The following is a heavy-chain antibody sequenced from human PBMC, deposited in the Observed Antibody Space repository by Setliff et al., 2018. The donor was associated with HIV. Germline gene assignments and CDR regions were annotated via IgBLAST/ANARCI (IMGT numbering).Heavy chain of an antibody. V-gene: IGHV3-11*04. CDR1: GFTFRDHY. Sequence: PGGSLRLSCAVSGFTFRDHYMTWIRQAPGKGLEWISYISTSGDAMYNADSVRGRFTISRDNAKNSLYLQTNSLRAEDTALYYCARTKTLGAFDIWGQGTMVTVSS. D-gene: IGHD2-8*01. CDR3: ARTKTLGAFDI. CDR2: ISTSGDAM. J-gene: IGHJ3*02.